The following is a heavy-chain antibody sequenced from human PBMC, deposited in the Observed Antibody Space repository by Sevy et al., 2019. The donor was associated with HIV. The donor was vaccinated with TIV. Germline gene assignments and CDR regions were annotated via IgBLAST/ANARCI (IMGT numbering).Heavy chain of an antibody. CDR3: ARETPPGIDSSRGRDYYGMDV. V-gene: IGHV1-69*13. D-gene: IGHD6-19*01. CDR2: IIPIFGTA. Sequence: ASVKVSCKASGGTFSSYAISWVRQAPGQGLEWMGGIIPIFGTANNAQKFQGRVTITADESTSTAYMELSSLRSEDTAVYYCARETPPGIDSSRGRDYYGMDVWGQGTTVTVSS. J-gene: IGHJ6*02. CDR1: GGTFSSYA.